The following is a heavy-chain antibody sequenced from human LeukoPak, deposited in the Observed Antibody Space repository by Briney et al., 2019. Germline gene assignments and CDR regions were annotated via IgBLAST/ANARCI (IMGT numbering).Heavy chain of an antibody. CDR2: INPNSGGT. CDR1: RYTFTGYY. D-gene: IGHD5-12*01. J-gene: IGHJ4*02. CDR3: ARSKYSDYL. V-gene: IGHV1-2*02. Sequence: GASVKVSCKASRYTFTGYYILWVRQAPGQGLEGMGWINPNSGGTKYAQKFQGRVSMTRDMPNKTAYMELNSLRFDDTAVYYCARSKYSDYLWGEGTLVTVSS.